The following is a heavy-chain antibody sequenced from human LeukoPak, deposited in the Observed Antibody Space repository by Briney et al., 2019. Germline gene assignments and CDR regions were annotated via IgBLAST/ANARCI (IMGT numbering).Heavy chain of an antibody. V-gene: IGHV4-34*01. J-gene: IGHJ4*02. D-gene: IGHD3-9*01. CDR2: INHSGST. CDR1: GGSISSYY. Sequence: PSETLSLTCTVSGGSISSYYWSWLRQPPGKGLEWIGEINHSGSTNYNPSLKSRVTISVDTSKNQFSLKLSSVTAADTAVYYCARPRGSDILTGYYGYWGQGTLVTVSS. CDR3: ARPRGSDILTGYYGY.